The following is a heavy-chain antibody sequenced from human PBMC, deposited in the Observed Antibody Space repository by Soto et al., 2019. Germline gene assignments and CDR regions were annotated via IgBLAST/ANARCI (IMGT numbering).Heavy chain of an antibody. CDR3: ARGLHDYIWGSYRYTIYYFDY. V-gene: IGHV4-31*03. D-gene: IGHD3-16*02. Sequence: QVQLQESGPGLVKPSQTLSLTCTVSGGSISSGGYYWSWIRQHPGKGLEWIGYIYYSGSTYYNPSLKSRVTISVDTSKNQFSLKLSSVTAADTAVYYCARGLHDYIWGSYRYTIYYFDYWGQGTLVTVSS. J-gene: IGHJ4*02. CDR1: GGSISSGGYY. CDR2: IYYSGST.